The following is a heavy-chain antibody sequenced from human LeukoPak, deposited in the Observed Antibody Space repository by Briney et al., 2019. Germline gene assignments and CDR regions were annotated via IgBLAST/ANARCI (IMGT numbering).Heavy chain of an antibody. J-gene: IGHJ4*02. D-gene: IGHD3-22*01. Sequence: ASVKVSCKASGYTFTAYYMHWVRQAPGQGLEWMGWINPNSGDTNYAQKFQGRVSMTRDTSISTAYMELSSLRSDDTAVYYCYYRVSSGYLTWGQGTLVAVSS. CDR1: GYTFTAYY. CDR3: YYRVSSGYLT. CDR2: INPNSGDT. V-gene: IGHV1-2*02.